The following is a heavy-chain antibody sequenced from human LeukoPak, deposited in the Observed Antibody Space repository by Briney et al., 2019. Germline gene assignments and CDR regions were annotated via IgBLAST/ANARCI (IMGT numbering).Heavy chain of an antibody. Sequence: ASVKVSCKASGYTFTSYYMHWVQHAPAQGIKWMLIINPTGGSTSYAQKFQRKVTMTGDTSTSTVYMELSSLRSEDTAVYYCARETLYRYSYGLDYWGQGTLVTVSS. V-gene: IGHV1-46*01. D-gene: IGHD5-18*01. CDR2: INPTGGST. J-gene: IGHJ4*02. CDR3: ARETLYRYSYGLDY. CDR1: GYTFTSYY.